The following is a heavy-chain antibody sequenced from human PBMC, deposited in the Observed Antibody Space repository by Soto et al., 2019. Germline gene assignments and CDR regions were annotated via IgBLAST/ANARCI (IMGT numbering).Heavy chain of an antibody. CDR2: ISSATTYI. Sequence: PGGSLRLSCAASDFAFGSHTMAWVRQAPGKGLEWVSSISSATTYILYVDSVRGRFTISRDNAKKSLFLQMDSLTADDTAVYFRARNIVTGDHSGPFDRWGQGTMVTV. D-gene: IGHD7-27*01. CDR1: DFAFGSHT. CDR3: ARNIVTGDHSGPFDR. V-gene: IGHV3-21*01. J-gene: IGHJ3*01.